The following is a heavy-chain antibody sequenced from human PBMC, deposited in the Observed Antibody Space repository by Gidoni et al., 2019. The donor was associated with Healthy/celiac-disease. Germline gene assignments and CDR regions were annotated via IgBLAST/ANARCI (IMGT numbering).Heavy chain of an antibody. CDR2: INHSGST. CDR3: ARGAPSCGGDCYSY. D-gene: IGHD2-21*02. V-gene: IGHV4-34*01. CDR1: GGSFSGYY. Sequence: QVQLQQWGAGLLKPSETLSLPCAVYGGSFSGYYWSWIRQPPGKGLEWGGEINHSGSTNYNPSLKSLVTISVDTSKNQFSLKLSSVTAADTAVYYCARGAPSCGGDCYSYWGQGTLVTVSS. J-gene: IGHJ4*02.